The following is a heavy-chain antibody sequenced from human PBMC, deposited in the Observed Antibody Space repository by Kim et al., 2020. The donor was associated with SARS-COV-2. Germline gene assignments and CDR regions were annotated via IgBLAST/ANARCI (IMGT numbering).Heavy chain of an antibody. CDR3: ARDGWFDY. V-gene: IGHV3-21*01. Sequence: SSYIYYADSVKGRFTISRDNAKNSLYLQMNSLGAGDTAVYYCARDGWFDYWGQGTLVTVSS. J-gene: IGHJ4*02. D-gene: IGHD6-19*01. CDR2: SSYI.